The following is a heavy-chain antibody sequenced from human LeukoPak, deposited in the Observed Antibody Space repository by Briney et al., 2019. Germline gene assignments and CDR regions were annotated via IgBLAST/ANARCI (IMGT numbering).Heavy chain of an antibody. Sequence: PPQTLSLTCAVSGSSISSGGYSWSWIRQPPGKGLEWIGYIYHSGSTYYNPSLKSRVTISVDRSKNQFSLKLSSVTAADTAVYYFARRGKSDAFDIWGQGTMVTVSS. V-gene: IGHV4-30-2*01. CDR2: IYHSGST. CDR3: ARRGKSDAFDI. J-gene: IGHJ3*02. D-gene: IGHD3-16*01. CDR1: GSSISSGGYS.